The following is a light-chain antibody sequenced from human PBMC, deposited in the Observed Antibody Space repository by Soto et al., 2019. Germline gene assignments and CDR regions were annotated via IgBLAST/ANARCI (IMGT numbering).Light chain of an antibody. V-gene: IGLV2-14*01. CDR2: DVN. J-gene: IGLJ1*01. Sequence: LTQPASVSGSPGQSITISCTGTSSDVGAYNYVSWYQQHPGKAPKLMIFDVNNRPSGVSNRFSGSKSGNTASLTISGLQAEDEGDYYCCSYRSSSTYVFGTGTKVTVL. CDR3: CSYRSSSTYV. CDR1: SSDVGAYNY.